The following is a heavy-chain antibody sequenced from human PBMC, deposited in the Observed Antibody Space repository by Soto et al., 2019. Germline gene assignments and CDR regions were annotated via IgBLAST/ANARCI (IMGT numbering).Heavy chain of an antibody. CDR2: IIPIFGTA. V-gene: IGHV1-69*01. J-gene: IGHJ5*02. CDR1: GGTFSSYA. D-gene: IGHD1-1*01. CDR3: VLYPNWNLNWFDP. Sequence: QVQLVQSGAEVKKPGSSVKVSCKASGGTFSSYAISWVRQAPGQGLAWMGGIIPIFGTANYAQKFQGRVTITADESTSTAYMELSSLRSEDTAVYYCVLYPNWNLNWFDPWGQGTLVTVSS.